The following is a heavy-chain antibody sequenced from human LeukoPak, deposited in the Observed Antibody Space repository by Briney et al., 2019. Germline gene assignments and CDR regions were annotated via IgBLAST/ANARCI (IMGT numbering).Heavy chain of an antibody. CDR2: IYYSGST. CDR3: ASLYCSSTSCYVGGYLDY. J-gene: IGHJ4*02. D-gene: IGHD2-2*01. Sequence: SETLSLTCTVSGGSVSSGSYYRSWIRQPPGKGLEWIGYIYYSGSTNYNLSLKSRVTISVDTSKNQFSLKLSSVTAADTAVYDCASLYCSSTSCYVGGYLDYWGQGTLVTVSS. V-gene: IGHV4-61*01. CDR1: GGSVSSGSYY.